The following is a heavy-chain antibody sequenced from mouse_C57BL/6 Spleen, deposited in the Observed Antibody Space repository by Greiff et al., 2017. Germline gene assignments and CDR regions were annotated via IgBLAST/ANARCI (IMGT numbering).Heavy chain of an antibody. Sequence: VQLQQPGAELVKPGASVKLSCKASGYTFTSYWMQWVKQRPGQGLEWIGEIDPSDSYTNYNQKFKGKATLTVDTSSSTAYMQLSSLTSEDSAVYYSATLRELAYWGQGTLVTVSA. CDR1: GYTFTSYW. CDR2: IDPSDSYT. J-gene: IGHJ3*01. D-gene: IGHD2-12*01. V-gene: IGHV1-50*01. CDR3: ATLRELAY.